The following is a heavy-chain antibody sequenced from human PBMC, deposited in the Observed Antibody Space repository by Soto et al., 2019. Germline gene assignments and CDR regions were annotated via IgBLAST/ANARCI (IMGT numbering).Heavy chain of an antibody. Sequence: LSLTCTVSGGSISSYYWSWIRQPPGKGLEWIGYIYYSGSTNYNPSLKSRVTISVDTSKNQFSLKLSSVTAADTAVYYCARHSALGGDFWSGYWGYFDYWGQGTLVTVSS. D-gene: IGHD3-3*01. V-gene: IGHV4-59*08. J-gene: IGHJ4*02. CDR2: IYYSGST. CDR3: ARHSALGGDFWSGYWGYFDY. CDR1: GGSISSYY.